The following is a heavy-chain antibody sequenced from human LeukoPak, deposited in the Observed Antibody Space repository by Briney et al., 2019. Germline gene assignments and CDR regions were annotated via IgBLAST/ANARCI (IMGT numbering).Heavy chain of an antibody. J-gene: IGHJ5*02. V-gene: IGHV3-11*04. CDR3: ARDKSYSTRPGTSRNWFDP. Sequence: GGSLRLPCAASGFTLSDYYMSWIRQAPGKGLEWVSYISSSGSTIYYAASVKVRFTISRDNAKNSLYLQMNSLRAEDTAVYYCARDKSYSTRPGTSRNWFDPWGQGTLVTVSS. CDR1: GFTLSDYY. CDR2: ISSSGSTI. D-gene: IGHD1-14*01.